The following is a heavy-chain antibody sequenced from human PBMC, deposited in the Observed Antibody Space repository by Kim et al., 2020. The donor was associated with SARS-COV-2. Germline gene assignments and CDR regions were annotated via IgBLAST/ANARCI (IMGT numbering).Heavy chain of an antibody. Sequence: YYNPCLKSRVTISVDTSKNQFSLKLSSVTAADTAVYYCARVVVGATGWFDPWGQGTLVTVSS. J-gene: IGHJ5*02. D-gene: IGHD2-15*01. CDR3: ARVVVGATGWFDP. V-gene: IGHV4-31*02.